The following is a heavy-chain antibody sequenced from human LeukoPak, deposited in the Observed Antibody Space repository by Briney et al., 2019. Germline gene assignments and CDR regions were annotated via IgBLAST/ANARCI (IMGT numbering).Heavy chain of an antibody. CDR3: ARVRSVVPPSDAFDI. V-gene: IGHV1-2*02. D-gene: IGHD3-22*01. CDR2: INPNSGGT. J-gene: IGHJ3*02. Sequence: ASVKVSCKASGYTFRGYYLHWVRQAPGQGLEWMGWINPNSGGTNYAQNFQGRVTMTRDTSISTAYMELSELRSDDTAVYYCARVRSVVPPSDAFDIWGQGTMVTVSS. CDR1: GYTFRGYY.